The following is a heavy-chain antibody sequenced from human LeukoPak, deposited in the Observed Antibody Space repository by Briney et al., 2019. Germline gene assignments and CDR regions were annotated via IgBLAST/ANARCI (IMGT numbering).Heavy chain of an antibody. CDR1: GCTFSSYA. CDR3: ATDTTRLDYSMDV. CDR2: IIPIFGKA. J-gene: IGHJ6*02. D-gene: IGHD1-26*01. V-gene: IGHV1-69*06. Sequence: SVKVSCKASGCTFSSYASSWVRQAPGQGLEWRGGIIPIFGKANYAQKFQGRVTMTEDTSTDTAYMELSSLRSEDTAVYYCATDTTRLDYSMDVWGQGTTVTVSS.